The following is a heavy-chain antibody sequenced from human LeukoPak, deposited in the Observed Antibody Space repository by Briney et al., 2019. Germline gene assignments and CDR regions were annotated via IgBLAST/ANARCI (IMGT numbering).Heavy chain of an antibody. D-gene: IGHD3-10*02. CDR1: GDSISTTTSY. Sequence: SETLSLTCTVSGDSISTTTSYWGWIRQPPGKGLEWIGSVYYSGSTFYNPSLTSRVGIAVDTSKNQFSLKLTSVTAADTAIYYCARHVPDNWFDPWGQGSLVTVSS. CDR3: ARHVPDNWFDP. J-gene: IGHJ5*02. CDR2: VYYSGST. V-gene: IGHV4-39*01.